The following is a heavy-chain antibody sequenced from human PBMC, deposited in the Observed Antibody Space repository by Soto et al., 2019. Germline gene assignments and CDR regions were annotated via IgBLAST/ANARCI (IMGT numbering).Heavy chain of an antibody. CDR2: ISYDGSNK. Sequence: GGSLRLSCAASGFTFSSYAMHWVRQAPGKGLEWVAVISYDGSNKYYADSVKGRFTISRDNSKNTLYLQMNSLRAEDTAVYYCAKGVGATKHNDFDDWGQGTLVTVSS. J-gene: IGHJ4*02. D-gene: IGHD1-26*01. CDR3: AKGVGATKHNDFDD. V-gene: IGHV3-30-3*01. CDR1: GFTFSSYA.